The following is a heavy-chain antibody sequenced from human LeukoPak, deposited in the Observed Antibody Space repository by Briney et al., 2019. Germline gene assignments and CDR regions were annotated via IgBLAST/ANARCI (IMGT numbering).Heavy chain of an antibody. Sequence: PGGSLRLSCAASGFTFSSYAMHWVRQAPGKGLEWVAVISYDGSNKYYADSVKGRFTISRDNSKNTLYLQMNSLRAEDTAVYYCARARYYYDSSHAFDIWGQGTMVTVSS. CDR3: ARARYYYDSSHAFDI. CDR1: GFTFSSYA. D-gene: IGHD3-22*01. CDR2: ISYDGSNK. V-gene: IGHV3-30*14. J-gene: IGHJ3*02.